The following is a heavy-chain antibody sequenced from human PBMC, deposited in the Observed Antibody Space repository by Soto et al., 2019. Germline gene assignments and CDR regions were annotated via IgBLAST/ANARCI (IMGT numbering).Heavy chain of an antibody. V-gene: IGHV3-23*01. J-gene: IGHJ4*02. CDR1: GFTFSSYA. D-gene: IGHD5-12*01. CDR2: ISGSGGST. CDR3: AKDFDSGYDFAVAGGTHFDY. Sequence: SGGSLRLSCAASGFTFSSYAMSWVRQAPGKGLEWVSAISGSGGSTYYADSVKGRFTISRDNSKNTLYLQMNSLRAEDTAVYYCAKDFDSGYDFAVAGGTHFDYWGQGTLVTVSS.